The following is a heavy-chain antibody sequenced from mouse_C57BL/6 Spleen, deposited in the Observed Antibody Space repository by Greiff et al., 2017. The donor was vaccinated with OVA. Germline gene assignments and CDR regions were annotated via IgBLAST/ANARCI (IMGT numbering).Heavy chain of an antibody. V-gene: IGHV5-4*03. J-gene: IGHJ2*01. D-gene: IGHD2-3*01. CDR3: ARGGYYSFDY. CDR2: ISAGGSYT. CDR1: GFTFSSYA. Sequence: EVMLVESGGGLVKPGGSLKLSCAASGFTFSSYAMSWVRQTPDKRLEWVATISAGGSYTYYPDNVKGRFTISRDNAKNNLYLQMSHLKSEDTAMYYCARGGYYSFDYWGKGTTLTVSS.